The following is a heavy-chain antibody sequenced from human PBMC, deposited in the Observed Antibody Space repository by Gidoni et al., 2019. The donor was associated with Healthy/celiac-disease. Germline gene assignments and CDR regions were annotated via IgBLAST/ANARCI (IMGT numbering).Heavy chain of an antibody. CDR3: ARATMVRDCIDY. V-gene: IGHV4-34*01. CDR1: GGSFSGYY. Sequence: QVQLHQWGAGLLKPSETLSLTCAVYGGSFSGYYWSWIRQPPGKGLEWIGEINHSGSTNYNPSLKSRVTISVDTSKNQFSLKLSSVTAADTAVYYCARATMVRDCIDYWGQGTLVTVSS. J-gene: IGHJ4*02. CDR2: INHSGST. D-gene: IGHD3-10*01.